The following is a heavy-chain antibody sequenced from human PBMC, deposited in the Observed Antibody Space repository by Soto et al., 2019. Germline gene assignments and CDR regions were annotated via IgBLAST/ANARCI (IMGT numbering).Heavy chain of an antibody. CDR2: ISSSSSTI. D-gene: IGHD6-19*01. CDR1: GFTFSNYN. V-gene: IGHV3-48*01. CDR3: ARCIAVAGKALLDY. J-gene: IGHJ4*02. Sequence: EVQLVESGGGLVQTGGSLRLSCATSGFTFSNYNMNWVRQAPGQGLEWVSYISSSSSTIYYAVSVKGRFTISRDNAKNSLYLQMNNLRAEDTAVYYCARCIAVAGKALLDYWGQGTLVTVSS.